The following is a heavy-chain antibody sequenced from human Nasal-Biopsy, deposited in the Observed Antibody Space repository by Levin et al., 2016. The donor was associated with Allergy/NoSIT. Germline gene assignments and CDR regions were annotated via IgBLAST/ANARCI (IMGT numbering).Heavy chain of an antibody. CDR1: GGSISDYY. V-gene: IGHV4-59*13. CDR3: ARGRPKRARGVPTHTDS. J-gene: IGHJ4*02. CDR2: FYYSGRI. D-gene: IGHD3-10*01. Sequence: SETLSLTCTISGGSISDYYWTWIRQPPGKGLGWIGDFYYSGRINYNPSLKSRVTISVDTSKSQFSLTLRSVTAADTAVYYCARGRPKRARGVPTHTDSWGQGTLVTVS.